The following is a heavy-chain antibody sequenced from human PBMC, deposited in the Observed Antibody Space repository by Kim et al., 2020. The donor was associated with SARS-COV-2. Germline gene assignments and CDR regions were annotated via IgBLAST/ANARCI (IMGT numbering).Heavy chain of an antibody. D-gene: IGHD3-10*01. CDR3: ARGRRYYGSGRYFDY. J-gene: IGHJ4*02. Sequence: PSLKSRVNISVDTSKNQFSLKLSAVTAAGTAVYYCARGRRYYGSGRYFDYWGQGTLVTVSS. V-gene: IGHV4-34*01.